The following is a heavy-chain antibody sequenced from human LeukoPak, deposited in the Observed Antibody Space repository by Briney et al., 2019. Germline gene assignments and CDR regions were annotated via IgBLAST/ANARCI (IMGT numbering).Heavy chain of an antibody. D-gene: IGHD3-10*01. V-gene: IGHV3-53*01. Sequence: PGGSLRLSCAASEFTVSSNYMSWVRQAPGKGLEWVAIIYSGGNTNYADSVKGRFTISRDNSKNTLYLQMNNLRADDTAVYYCAKDPRVLLWFGESSFDYWGQGTLVTVSS. CDR1: EFTVSSNY. CDR2: IYSGGNT. J-gene: IGHJ4*02. CDR3: AKDPRVLLWFGESSFDY.